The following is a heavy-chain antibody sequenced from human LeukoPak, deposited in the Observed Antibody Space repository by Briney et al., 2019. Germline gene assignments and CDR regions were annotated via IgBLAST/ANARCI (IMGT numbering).Heavy chain of an antibody. CDR3: ARVYYHYGMDV. V-gene: IGHV3-53*01. Sequence: AGGSLRLSCAASGFTVSSNYMSWVRQAPGKGLEWVSVIYSGGSTYYADSVKGRFTISRDNSKNTLYLQMNSLRAEDTAVYYCARVYYHYGMDVWGQGTTVTVSS. CDR2: IYSGGST. CDR1: GFTVSSNY. J-gene: IGHJ6*02.